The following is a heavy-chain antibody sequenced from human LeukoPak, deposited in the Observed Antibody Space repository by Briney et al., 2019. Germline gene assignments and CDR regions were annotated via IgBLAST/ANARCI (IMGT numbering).Heavy chain of an antibody. Sequence: SVKVSCKASGGTFSSYTISWVRQAPGQGLEWMGRIIPILGIANYAQKFQGRVTITADKSTSTAYMKLSSLRSEDTAVYYCARDEVGGLSYDFWSGYRNYGMDVWGQGTTVTVSS. CDR2: IIPILGIA. CDR1: GGTFSSYT. J-gene: IGHJ6*02. V-gene: IGHV1-69*04. D-gene: IGHD3-3*01. CDR3: ARDEVGGLSYDFWSGYRNYGMDV.